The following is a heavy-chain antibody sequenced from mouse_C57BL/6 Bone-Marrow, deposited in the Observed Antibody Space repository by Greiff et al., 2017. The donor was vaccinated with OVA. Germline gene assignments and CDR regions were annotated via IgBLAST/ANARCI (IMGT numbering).Heavy chain of an antibody. CDR1: GYTFTDYE. CDR3: TGGCINCYAMDY. CDR2: IDPETGGT. Sequence: QVQLKESGAELVRPGASVTLSCKASGYTFTDYEMHWVKQTPVHGLEWIGAIDPETGGTAYNQKFKGKAILTADKSSSTAYMELRSLTSEDSAVYYCTGGCINCYAMDYWGQGTSVTVSS. V-gene: IGHV1-15*01. J-gene: IGHJ4*01. D-gene: IGHD3-3*01.